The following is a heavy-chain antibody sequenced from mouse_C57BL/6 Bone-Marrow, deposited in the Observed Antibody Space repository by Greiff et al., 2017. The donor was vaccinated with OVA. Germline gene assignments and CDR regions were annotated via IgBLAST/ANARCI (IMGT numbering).Heavy chain of an antibody. J-gene: IGHJ4*01. CDR2: IHPNSGST. V-gene: IGHV1-64*01. D-gene: IGHD2-10*01. CDR3: ARGLLHYAMDY. Sequence: QVQLQQSGAELLKPGASVKLSCKASGYTFTSYWMHWVKQRPGQGLEWIGMIHPNSGSTNYNEKFKSKATLTVDKSSSTAYMQLSSLTSEDSAVYYCARGLLHYAMDYWGQGTSVTVS. CDR1: GYTFTSYW.